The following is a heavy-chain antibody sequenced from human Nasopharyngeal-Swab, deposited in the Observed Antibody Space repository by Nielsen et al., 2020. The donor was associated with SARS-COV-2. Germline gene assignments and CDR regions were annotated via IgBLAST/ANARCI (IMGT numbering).Heavy chain of an antibody. CDR2: IYYSGST. V-gene: IGHV4-39*01. J-gene: IGHJ5*02. Sequence: SETLSLTCTVSGGSISSSSYYWGWIRQPPGKGLEWIGSIYYSGSTYYNPSLKSRVTISVDTSKNQFSLKLSSVTAADTAVYYCARLLRYFDWSPQNWFDPWGQGTLVTVSS. CDR3: ARLLRYFDWSPQNWFDP. CDR1: GGSISSSSYY. D-gene: IGHD3-9*01.